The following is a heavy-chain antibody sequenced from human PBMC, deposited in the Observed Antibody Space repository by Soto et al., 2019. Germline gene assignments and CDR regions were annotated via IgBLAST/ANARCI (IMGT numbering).Heavy chain of an antibody. V-gene: IGHV3-7*03. Sequence: EVQLVESGGGLVQPGGSLRLSCAASGFAFSSYWMSWVRQAPGKGLEWVANIKQDGSERYYVDSVKGRFTISRDNAKNSLYLQMNSLRAEDTAVYYWARGGSSTRFMDYWGQGTLVTVSS. CDR1: GFAFSSYW. CDR2: IKQDGSER. J-gene: IGHJ4*02. CDR3: ARGGSSTRFMDY. D-gene: IGHD2-2*01.